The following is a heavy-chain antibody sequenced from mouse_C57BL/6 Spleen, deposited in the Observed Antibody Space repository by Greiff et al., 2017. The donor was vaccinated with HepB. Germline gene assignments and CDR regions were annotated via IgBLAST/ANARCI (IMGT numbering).Heavy chain of an antibody. CDR3: ARTGDAMDY. J-gene: IGHJ4*01. Sequence: QVQLQQPGAELVRPGSSVNLSCKASGYTFTSYWMDWVKQRPGQGLEWIGNIYPSDSETHYNQKFKDKATLTVDKSSSTAYMQLSSLTSEDSAVYYCARTGDAMDYWGQGTSVTVSS. CDR1: GYTFTSYW. CDR2: IYPSDSET. V-gene: IGHV1-61*01.